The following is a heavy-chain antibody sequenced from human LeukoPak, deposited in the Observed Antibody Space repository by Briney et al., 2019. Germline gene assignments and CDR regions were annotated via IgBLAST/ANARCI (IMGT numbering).Heavy chain of an antibody. Sequence: PGGPLSLSCAACGFTFSCYEVNWLHQAPEKRVEWVSYISSSCGTIYCADSVKGGFTISKDNAKTSLYLQMNSLRAEDTAVYYCARGLPAAGCWYFDLWGRGTLVTVSS. D-gene: IGHD6-13*01. CDR1: GFTFSCYE. V-gene: IGHV3-48*03. CDR3: ARGLPAAGCWYFDL. J-gene: IGHJ2*01. CDR2: ISSSCGTI.